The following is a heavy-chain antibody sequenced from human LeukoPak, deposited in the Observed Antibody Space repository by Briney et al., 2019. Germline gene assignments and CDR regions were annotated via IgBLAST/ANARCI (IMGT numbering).Heavy chain of an antibody. CDR3: ARGKWRYYFDY. Sequence: GASVKVSCKASGYTFTSYDINWVRQAPGQGLEWMGWINPNSGGTNYAQKFQGRVTMTRDTSISTAYMELSRLRSDDTAVYYCARGKWRYYFDYWGQGTLVTVSS. J-gene: IGHJ4*02. V-gene: IGHV1-2*02. CDR2: INPNSGGT. CDR1: GYTFTSYD. D-gene: IGHD2-8*01.